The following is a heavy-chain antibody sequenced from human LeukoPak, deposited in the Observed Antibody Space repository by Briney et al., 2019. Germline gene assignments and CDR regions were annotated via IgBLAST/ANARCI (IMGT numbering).Heavy chain of an antibody. CDR1: GFTFSDAW. D-gene: IGHD2-15*01. V-gene: IGHV3-15*01. CDR2: IKSKVKGGTT. CDR3: TALGYPQYFHH. Sequence: GGSLRLSCAASGFTFSDAWMTWVRQAPGTGLEWVGRIKSKVKGGTTDYAAPVKGRFTISRDDSKNTLYFQMNSLKTEDTAVYYCTALGYPQYFHHWGQGALVTVSS. J-gene: IGHJ4*02.